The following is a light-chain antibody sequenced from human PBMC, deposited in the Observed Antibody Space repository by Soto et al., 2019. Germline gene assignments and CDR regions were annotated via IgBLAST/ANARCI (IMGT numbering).Light chain of an antibody. CDR2: GAS. CDR1: QSVNNN. J-gene: IGKJ1*01. Sequence: SQANLSVSPGERATLSFMASQSVNNNLAWYQQNLGQAPRVLIYGASTRATGIPARFTGSGSGTELILPITSLKPKDSEVYSCQEYNTCRWTFGKGTKV. V-gene: IGKV3-15*01. CDR3: QEYNTCRWT.